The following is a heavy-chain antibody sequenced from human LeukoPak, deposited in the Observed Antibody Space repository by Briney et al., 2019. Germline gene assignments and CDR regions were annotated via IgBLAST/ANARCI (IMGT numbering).Heavy chain of an antibody. J-gene: IGHJ4*02. V-gene: IGHV3-30*04. CDR1: GFTFSSYA. Sequence: GGSLRLSCAASGFTFSSYAMHWVRQAPGKGLEWVAIISYDGRNKYYADSVKGRFTISRDNSKNTLYLQMNSLRAEDTAVYYCAKDLGSGDYWGQGTLVTVSS. D-gene: IGHD2-15*01. CDR2: ISYDGRNK. CDR3: AKDLGSGDY.